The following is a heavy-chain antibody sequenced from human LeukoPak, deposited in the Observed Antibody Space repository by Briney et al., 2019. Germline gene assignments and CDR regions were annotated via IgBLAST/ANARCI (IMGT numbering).Heavy chain of an antibody. Sequence: VASVKVSCNASGKSFTSNYIHWVRQAPGQGLEWMGMIYPRDGSTSYAQKLQGRVTVTRDTSTSTVHMELSGLRSEDTAVYYCARDQEAFDYWGQGTLVTVSS. CDR3: ARDQEAFDY. CDR1: GKSFTSNY. CDR2: IYPRDGST. V-gene: IGHV1-46*04. J-gene: IGHJ4*02.